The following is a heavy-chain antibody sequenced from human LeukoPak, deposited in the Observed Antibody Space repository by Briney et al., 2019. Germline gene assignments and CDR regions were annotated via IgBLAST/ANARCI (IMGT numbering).Heavy chain of an antibody. D-gene: IGHD3-10*01. Sequence: GESLKISCKVSGYSFTSYWIGWVRQMPGKGLDWMGIISPGDSDTRYNPSFQGQVTISADKSISTAYLQWSSLKASDTAMYYCARQMERYYGSESGIDYFDYWGQGTLVTVSS. CDR2: ISPGDSDT. V-gene: IGHV5-51*01. J-gene: IGHJ4*02. CDR1: GYSFTSYW. CDR3: ARQMERYYGSESGIDYFDY.